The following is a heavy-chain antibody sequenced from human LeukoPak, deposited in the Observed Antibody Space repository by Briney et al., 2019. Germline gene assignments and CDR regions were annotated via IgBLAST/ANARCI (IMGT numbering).Heavy chain of an antibody. J-gene: IGHJ4*01. CDR3: AKVRIATRIFDE. CDR1: GFTFSSYS. V-gene: IGHV3-23*01. Sequence: GGSLRLSCAASGFTFSSYSMSWVRQAPGKGLEWVSAIGGGVGSTSYADCVKGRFSISRINSKNTMYLQTNSLRAEHTAVTFCAKVRIATRIFDEWSQGCPVTVP. CDR2: IGGGVGST. D-gene: IGHD6-6*01.